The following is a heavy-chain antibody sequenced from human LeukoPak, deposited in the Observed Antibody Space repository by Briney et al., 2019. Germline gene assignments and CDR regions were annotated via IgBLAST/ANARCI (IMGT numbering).Heavy chain of an antibody. V-gene: IGHV3-30*04. Sequence: GGSLRLSCAASGFSFSSYAMYWVRQVPGKGLEWVAAISYDGSNRNYADSVKGRFTISRDNSKKTLFLQMNSLRAEDTAVYYCARGGVVVVTATHSWFDPWGQGTLVTVSS. D-gene: IGHD2-21*02. CDR3: ARGGVVVVTATHSWFDP. CDR1: GFSFSSYA. CDR2: ISYDGSNR. J-gene: IGHJ5*02.